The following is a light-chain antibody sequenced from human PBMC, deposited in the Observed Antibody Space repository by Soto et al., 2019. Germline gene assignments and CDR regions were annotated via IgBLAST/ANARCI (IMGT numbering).Light chain of an antibody. CDR2: DNN. J-gene: IGLJ3*02. CDR3: QSYDKSLSGSV. V-gene: IGLV1-40*01. CDR1: SSNIGAGYH. Sequence: QSVLTQPPSVSGAPGQRVTISCTGSSSNIGAGYHVHWYQQLPGTAPKLLISDNNNRPSGVPNRSSGSKSGTSASLAITGLQAEDEADYHCQSYDKSLSGSVFGGGTQLTVL.